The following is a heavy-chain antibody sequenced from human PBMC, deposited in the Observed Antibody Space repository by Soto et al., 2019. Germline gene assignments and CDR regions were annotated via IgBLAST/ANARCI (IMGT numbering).Heavy chain of an antibody. D-gene: IGHD2-2*02. CDR1: GYTFTGYY. Sequence: ASVKVPCKASGYTFTGYYMHWVRQAPGQGLEWMGWINPNSGGTNYAQKFQGWVTMTRDTSISTAYMELSRLRSDDTAVYYCARADIVVVPAAIRPFYYYYGMDVWGQGTTVTVSS. V-gene: IGHV1-2*04. CDR3: ARADIVVVPAAIRPFYYYYGMDV. J-gene: IGHJ6*02. CDR2: INPNSGGT.